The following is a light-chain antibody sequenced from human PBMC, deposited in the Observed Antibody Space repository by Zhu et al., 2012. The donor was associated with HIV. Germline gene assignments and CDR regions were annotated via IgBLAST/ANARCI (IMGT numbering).Light chain of an antibody. V-gene: IGKV1-5*03. J-gene: IGKJ2*01. Sequence: DIQMTQSPSTLSASVGDKVTITCRASQRITNWLAWYQQKPGNAPKLLISKVSTLESGVPSRFSGSGSGAEFTLTISSLQPDDFATYYCQHYESYSYIFGQGTKVEDQT. CDR3: QHYESYSYI. CDR2: KVS. CDR1: QRITNW.